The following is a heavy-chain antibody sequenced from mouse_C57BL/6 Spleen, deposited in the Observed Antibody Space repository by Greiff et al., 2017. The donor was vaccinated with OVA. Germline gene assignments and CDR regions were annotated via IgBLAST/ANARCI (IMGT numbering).Heavy chain of an antibody. CDR1: GYSITSGYY. J-gene: IGHJ1*03. V-gene: IGHV3-6*01. CDR3: ARGLYWYFDV. CDR2: ISYDGSN. Sequence: VQLKESGPGLVKPSQSLSLTCSVTGYSITSGYYWNWIRQFPGNKLEWMGYISYDGSNNYNPSLKNRISITRDTSKNQFFLKLKSVNTEDTATYYCARGLYWYFDVWGTGTTVTVSS.